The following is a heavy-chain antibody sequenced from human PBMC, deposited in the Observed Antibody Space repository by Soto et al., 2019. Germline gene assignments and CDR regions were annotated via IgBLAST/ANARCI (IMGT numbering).Heavy chain of an antibody. D-gene: IGHD2-2*01. CDR2: IWYDGSNK. Sequence: QVQLVESGGGVVQPGRSLRLSCAASGFTFSSYGMHWVRQAPGKGLEWVAVIWYDGSNKYYADSVKGRFTISRDNSKNTLYRQMNSLRAEDTAVYYCAREIERVVPAAVYYDYGMDVWGQGTTVTVSS. J-gene: IGHJ6*02. CDR3: AREIERVVPAAVYYDYGMDV. CDR1: GFTFSSYG. V-gene: IGHV3-33*01.